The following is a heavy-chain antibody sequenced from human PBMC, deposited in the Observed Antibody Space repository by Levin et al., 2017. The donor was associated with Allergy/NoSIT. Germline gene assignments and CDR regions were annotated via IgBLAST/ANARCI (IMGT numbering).Heavy chain of an antibody. CDR1: GYSFTSYW. V-gene: IGHV5-10-1*01. J-gene: IGHJ3*02. CDR2: IDPSDSYT. CDR3: ARGGYSYGPPDAFDI. D-gene: IGHD5-18*01. Sequence: GESLKISCKGSGYSFTSYWISWVRQMPGKGLEWMGRIDPSDSYTNYSPSFQGHVTISANKSISTAYLQWSSLKASDTAMYYCARGGYSYGPPDAFDIWGQGTMVTVSS.